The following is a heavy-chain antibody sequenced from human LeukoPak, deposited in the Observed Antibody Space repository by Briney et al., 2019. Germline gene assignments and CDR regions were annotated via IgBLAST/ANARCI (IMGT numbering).Heavy chain of an antibody. CDR3: ARDRDSGSYRGAFDY. J-gene: IGHJ4*02. Sequence: GGSLRLSCTASGFTFSSYCMNWVRQATGKGLEWVSFISSSSSTTTISYADSVKGRFTISRDNAKNSLYLQMNSLRAEDTAVYYCARDRDSGSYRGAFDYWGQGTLVTVSS. CDR2: ISSSSSTTTI. D-gene: IGHD1-26*01. V-gene: IGHV3-48*01. CDR1: GFTFSSYC.